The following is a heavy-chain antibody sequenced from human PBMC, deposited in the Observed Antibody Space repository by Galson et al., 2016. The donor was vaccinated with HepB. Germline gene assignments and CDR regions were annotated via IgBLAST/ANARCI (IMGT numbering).Heavy chain of an antibody. V-gene: IGHV1-46*01. CDR1: EYTFTRYY. J-gene: IGHJ5*02. CDR2: INPNGAGT. Sequence: SEYTFTRYYIHWVRQAPGQGLEWMGIINPNGAGTRYAQKFQGRVTMTRDTSTSTVYMAQSSLRSGETAVYYCARGCSGGSECGFDPWGQGTLVTVSS. CDR3: ARGCSGGSECGFDP. D-gene: IGHD2-15*01.